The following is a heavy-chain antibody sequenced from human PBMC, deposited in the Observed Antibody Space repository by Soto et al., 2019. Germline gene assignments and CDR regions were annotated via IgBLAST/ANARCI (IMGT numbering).Heavy chain of an antibody. CDR2: INDSGST. V-gene: IGHV4-34*01. CDR1: GGSFSGYY. CDR3: ARGIREQWLVYFDY. D-gene: IGHD6-19*01. J-gene: IGHJ4*02. Sequence: SETLSLTCAVYGGSFSGYYWSWIRQPPGKGLEWIGEINDSGSTNYNPSLKSRVTISVDTSKNQFSLKLSSVTAADTAVYYCARGIREQWLVYFDYWGQGTLVTVSS.